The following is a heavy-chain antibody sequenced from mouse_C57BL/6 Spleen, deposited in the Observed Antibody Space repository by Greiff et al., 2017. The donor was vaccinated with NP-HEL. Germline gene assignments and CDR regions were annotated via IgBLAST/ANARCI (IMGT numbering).Heavy chain of an antibody. CDR1: GFTFSDYG. CDR3: ARGVYYYGSKAMDY. D-gene: IGHD1-1*01. J-gene: IGHJ4*01. CDR2: ISSGSSTI. Sequence: EVKVVESGGGLVKPGGSLKLSCAASGFTFSDYGMHWVRQAPEKGLEWVAYISSGSSTIYYADTVKGRFTISRDNAKNTLFLQMTSLRSEDTAMYYCARGVYYYGSKAMDYWGQGTSVTVSS. V-gene: IGHV5-17*01.